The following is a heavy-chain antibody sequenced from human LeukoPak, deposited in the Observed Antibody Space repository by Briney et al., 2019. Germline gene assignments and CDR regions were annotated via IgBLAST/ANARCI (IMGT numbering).Heavy chain of an antibody. Sequence: PSETLSLTCTVSGGSISSYYWSWIRQPPGKGLEWIGYIYYSGSTNYNPSLKSRVTISVDTSKNQFSLKLSSVTAADTAVYYCARVMAVYYYYYMDVWGKGTTVTVSS. D-gene: IGHD3-10*01. J-gene: IGHJ6*03. CDR2: IYYSGST. CDR1: GGSISSYY. CDR3: ARVMAVYYYYYMDV. V-gene: IGHV4-59*01.